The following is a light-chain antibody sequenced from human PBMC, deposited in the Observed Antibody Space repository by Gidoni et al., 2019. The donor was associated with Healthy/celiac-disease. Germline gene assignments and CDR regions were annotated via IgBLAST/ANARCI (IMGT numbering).Light chain of an antibody. Sequence: SYELTQPPSVSVSPGQTARIPCSGDALPKKYAYWYQQKSGQAPVLVIYEDSKRPSGIPERFSGSSSGTMATLTISGAQVEDEADYYCYSTDSSGNLRVFSGGTKLTVL. CDR3: YSTDSSGNLRV. V-gene: IGLV3-10*01. CDR2: EDS. CDR1: ALPKKY. J-gene: IGLJ3*02.